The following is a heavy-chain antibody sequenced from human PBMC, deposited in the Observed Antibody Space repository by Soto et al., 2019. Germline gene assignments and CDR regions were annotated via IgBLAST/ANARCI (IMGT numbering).Heavy chain of an antibody. V-gene: IGHV4-39*01. D-gene: IGHD3-10*01. CDR1: GGSISSSSYY. Sequence: SETLSLTCTVSGGSISSSSYYWGWIRQPPGMGLEWIGTIYYSGSTYYNPSLKSRVTISVDTSKNQFALKLSSVTAADTAVYYCARLPYGSGSYYNLQARPDYYYYMDVWGKGTTVTVSS. CDR3: ARLPYGSGSYYNLQARPDYYYYMDV. CDR2: IYYSGST. J-gene: IGHJ6*03.